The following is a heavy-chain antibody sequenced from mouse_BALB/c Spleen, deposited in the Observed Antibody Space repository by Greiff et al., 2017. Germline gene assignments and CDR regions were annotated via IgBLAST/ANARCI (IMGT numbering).Heavy chain of an antibody. CDR2: IDPENGDT. D-gene: IGHD1-1*01. CDR1: GFNIKDYY. Sequence: EVQLQQSGAELVRSGASVKLSCTASGFNIKDYYMHWVKQRPEQGLEWIGWIDPENGDTEYAPKFQGKATMTADTSSNTAYLQLSSLTSEDTAVYYCNVIPYGSSLDYWGQGTTLTVSS. V-gene: IGHV14-4*02. J-gene: IGHJ2*01. CDR3: NVIPYGSSLDY.